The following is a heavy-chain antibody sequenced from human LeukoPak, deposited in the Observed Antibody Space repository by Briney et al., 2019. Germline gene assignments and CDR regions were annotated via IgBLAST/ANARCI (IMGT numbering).Heavy chain of an antibody. Sequence: PGGSLRLSCAASGFTFSSYSMNWVRQAPGKGLEWVSSISSSSSYIYYADSVKGRFTISRDNAKNSLYLQMNSLRAEDTAVYYCARDNIVVVVAATHTYHYGMDVWGQGTTVTVSS. CDR2: ISSSSSYI. CDR1: GFTFSSYS. CDR3: ARDNIVVVVAATHTYHYGMDV. J-gene: IGHJ6*02. D-gene: IGHD2-15*01. V-gene: IGHV3-21*01.